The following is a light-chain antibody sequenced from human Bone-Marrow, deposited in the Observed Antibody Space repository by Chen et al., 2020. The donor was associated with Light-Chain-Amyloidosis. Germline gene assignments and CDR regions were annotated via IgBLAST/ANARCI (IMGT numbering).Light chain of an antibody. CDR1: DLPTKY. CDR2: RDT. V-gene: IGLV3-25*03. Sequence: SYELTQPTAVSVSPGQTAKNTCSGDDLPTKYAYWYHQKPGQAPVLVIHRDTERPSGISERFSGSSSGAKDTLTISGVQAEDEADYHCQSADSSGTYEVIFGGGTKLTVL. J-gene: IGLJ2*01. CDR3: QSADSSGTYEVI.